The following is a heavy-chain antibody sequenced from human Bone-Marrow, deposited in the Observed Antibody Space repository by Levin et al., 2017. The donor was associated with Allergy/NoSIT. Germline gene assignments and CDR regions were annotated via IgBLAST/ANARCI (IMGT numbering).Heavy chain of an antibody. CDR1: GDNVSSNTAA. D-gene: IGHD6-19*01. V-gene: IGHV6-1*01. CDR3: ATNTGWSAENTFDI. CDR2: TYYRSKWFN. J-gene: IGHJ3*02. Sequence: PSETLSLTCAISGDNVSSNTAAWNWIRQSPSRGLEWLGRTYYRSKWFNDYAVSVKTRMTINPDTSKNQFSLHLISVTPEDTAVYYCATNTGWSAENTFDIWGHGTMVTVSP.